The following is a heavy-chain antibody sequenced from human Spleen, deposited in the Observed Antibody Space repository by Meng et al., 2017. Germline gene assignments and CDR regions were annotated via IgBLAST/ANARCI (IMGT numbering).Heavy chain of an antibody. CDR2: IHYSGST. CDR3: VRSSGWVKTGFDP. J-gene: IGHJ5*02. D-gene: IGHD6-19*01. V-gene: IGHV4-34*01. Sequence: QVQLQQWGAGLLKPSETLSLTCAVYGGSFNDYYWSWIRQSPGKGLEWIAYIHYSGSTYYSPSLKSRVTVSIDTSRNQFSLWLTSVTAADTAVYYCVRSSGWVKTGFDPWGQGTLVTVSS. CDR1: GGSFNDYY.